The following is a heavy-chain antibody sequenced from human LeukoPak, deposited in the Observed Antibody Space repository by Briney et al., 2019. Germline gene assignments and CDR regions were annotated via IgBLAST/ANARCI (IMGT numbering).Heavy chain of an antibody. CDR3: ARGQYYYDSSGYAEYFQH. V-gene: IGHV3-53*01. CDR2: IYSGGST. J-gene: IGHJ1*01. Sequence: GGSLILSCAASGFTVSSNYMSWVRQAPGKGLEWVSVIYSGGSTYYADSVKGRFTISRDNSKNTLYLQMNSLRAEDTAVYYCARGQYYYDSSGYAEYFQHWGQGTLVTVSS. D-gene: IGHD3-22*01. CDR1: GFTVSSNY.